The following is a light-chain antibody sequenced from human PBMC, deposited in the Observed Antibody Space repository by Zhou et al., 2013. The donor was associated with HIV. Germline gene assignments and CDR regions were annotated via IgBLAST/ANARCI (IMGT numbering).Light chain of an antibody. CDR2: GAS. CDR1: QSVSNNF. V-gene: IGKV3-20*01. CDR3: HHYGTSSWT. J-gene: IGKJ1*01. Sequence: EIVLTQSPGTLSLSPGERATLSCRASQSVSNNFLAWYQQKPGQAPRLLISGASSRAAGIPDRFSGSGSGTDFTLTISRLEPEDFAVYYCHHYGTSSWTFGQGTKVEIK.